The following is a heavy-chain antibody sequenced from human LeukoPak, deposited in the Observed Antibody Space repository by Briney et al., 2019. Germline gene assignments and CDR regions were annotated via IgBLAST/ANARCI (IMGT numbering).Heavy chain of an antibody. CDR1: GFTFSRYW. CDR2: MNQDGSEI. Sequence: GGSLRLSCVGSGFTFSRYWLNWVRQAPGKGLEWVANMNQDGSEIYYLDSVKGRFTISRDNAKNSMYLQMNGLKAEDTAVYHCARGSYYYDSSGPSTGAFDIWGQGTMVTVSP. D-gene: IGHD3-22*01. V-gene: IGHV3-7*01. J-gene: IGHJ3*02. CDR3: ARGSYYYDSSGPSTGAFDI.